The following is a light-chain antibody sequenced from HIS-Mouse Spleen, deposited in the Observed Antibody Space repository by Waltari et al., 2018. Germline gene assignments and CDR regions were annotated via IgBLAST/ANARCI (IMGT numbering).Light chain of an antibody. J-gene: IGKJ2*01. CDR1: QSISSY. V-gene: IGKV1-39*01. Sequence: DIQMTQSPSSLSASVGDRVTITCRASQSISSYLNWYQQKPGKAPKLLIYAASSLQRGVPSRFSGSGSETDFTLTISSLQPEDFATYYCQQSYSTPRTFGQGTKLEI. CDR2: AAS. CDR3: QQSYSTPRT.